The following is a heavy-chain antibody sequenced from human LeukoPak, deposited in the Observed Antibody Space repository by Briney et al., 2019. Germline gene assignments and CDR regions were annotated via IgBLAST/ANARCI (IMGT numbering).Heavy chain of an antibody. V-gene: IGHV3-21*01. D-gene: IGHD2-15*01. J-gene: IGHJ4*02. Sequence: PGGSLRLSCAASGFTFSSYSMNWVRQAPGKGLEWVSSISSSSYIYYADSVKGRFTISRDNAKNSLYLQMNSLRAEDTAVYYCARDPNGGSYLSNWGQGTLVTVSS. CDR2: ISSSSYI. CDR3: ARDPNGGSYLSN. CDR1: GFTFSSYS.